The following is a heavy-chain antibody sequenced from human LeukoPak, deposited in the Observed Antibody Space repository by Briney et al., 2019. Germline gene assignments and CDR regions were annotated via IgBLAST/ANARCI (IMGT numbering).Heavy chain of an antibody. CDR2: IYYRGST. CDR3: ARDRGRATWFDP. J-gene: IGHJ5*02. CDR1: GGSINNYY. Sequence: SETLSLTCTVSGGSINNYYWNWFRQPPGKGLEWIAYIYYRGSTNYNPSLKSRVTISVDTSKIQLSLKLSSVTAADTAVYYCARDRGRATWFDPWGQGTVVTVSS. D-gene: IGHD3-10*01. V-gene: IGHV4-59*01.